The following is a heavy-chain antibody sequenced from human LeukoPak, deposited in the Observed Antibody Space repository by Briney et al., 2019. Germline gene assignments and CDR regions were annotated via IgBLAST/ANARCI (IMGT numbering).Heavy chain of an antibody. J-gene: IGHJ4*02. CDR3: ARGYSYGPYYFDY. CDR2: INPIFGTA. D-gene: IGHD5-18*01. V-gene: IGHV1-69*05. Sequence: ASVSVSFKPSGGTFIIYASSWVRQAPGQGREWVGGINPIFGTANYAQKFQGRVSITTDESTSTAYMEPSSLISEDTAVYYCARGYSYGPYYFDYWGQGTFVTVSS. CDR1: GGTFIIYA.